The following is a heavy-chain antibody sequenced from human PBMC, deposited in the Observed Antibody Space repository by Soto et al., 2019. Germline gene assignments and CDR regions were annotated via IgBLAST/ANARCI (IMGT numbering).Heavy chain of an antibody. Sequence: ASVKVSCKASGYTFTSYYMHWVRQAPGQGLEWMGIINPSGGSTSYAQKFQGRVTMTRDTSTSTVYMELSSLRSEDTAVYYCARYCSGGSCSDIDAFDIWGQGTMVTVSS. CDR1: GYTFTSYY. V-gene: IGHV1-46*01. CDR3: ARYCSGGSCSDIDAFDI. D-gene: IGHD2-15*01. J-gene: IGHJ3*02. CDR2: INPSGGST.